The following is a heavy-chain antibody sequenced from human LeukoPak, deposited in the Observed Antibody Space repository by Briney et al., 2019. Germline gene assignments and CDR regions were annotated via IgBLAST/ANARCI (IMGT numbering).Heavy chain of an antibody. D-gene: IGHD2/OR15-2a*01. V-gene: IGHV3-23*01. J-gene: IGHJ4*02. CDR1: GLSFSSNT. CDR3: ARDEDTSALSEY. CDR2: ISNNGGRT. Sequence: QPGGSLRLSCAGSGLSFSSNTMSWVRQAPGRGLEWVSAISNNGGRTAYAASMKGRFTTTRDNSKSTLYLHMDSLRAEDTAVYYCARDEDTSALSEYWGQGTLVTVSS.